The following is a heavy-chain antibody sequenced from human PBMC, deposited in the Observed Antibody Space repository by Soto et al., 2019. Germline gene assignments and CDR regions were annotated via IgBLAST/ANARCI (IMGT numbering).Heavy chain of an antibody. D-gene: IGHD3-9*01. CDR1: GFTFSKYA. CDR3: ARVFYYAILSGKRSNMDV. V-gene: IGHV3-23*01. J-gene: IGHJ6*01. Sequence: VQLLESGGDLVQPGGSLRLSCEASGFTFSKYAMSWVRQAPGKGLGWVSVISGSGGSTNYADSAQGRFTISRDNSMDMLYLQRNSLTAEDTAVYYCARVFYYAILSGKRSNMDVWGQGTTVSVPS. CDR2: ISGSGGST.